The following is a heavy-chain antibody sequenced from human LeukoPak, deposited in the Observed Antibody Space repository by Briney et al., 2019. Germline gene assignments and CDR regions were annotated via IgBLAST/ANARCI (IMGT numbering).Heavy chain of an antibody. J-gene: IGHJ4*02. CDR3: ARDQSPYY. CDR2: INWNGGST. CDR1: GGTFDDYG. V-gene: IGHV3-20*04. Sequence: GGTLRLSCAASGGTFDDYGMSWVRLAPGKGLGLECGINWNGGSTGYADSVKGRFTISRENAKNSLYLQMNSLRAEDTAVYFCARDQSPYYWGQGTLVTVSS.